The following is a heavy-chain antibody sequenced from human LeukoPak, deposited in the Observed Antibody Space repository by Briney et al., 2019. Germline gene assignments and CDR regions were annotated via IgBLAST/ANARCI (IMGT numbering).Heavy chain of an antibody. V-gene: IGHV4-59*01. D-gene: IGHD5-18*01. CDR3: ARGRQRGYSYGYSY. Sequence: KPSETLSLTCTVSGGSISSYYWSWIRQPPGKGLEWVGYIYYSGSTNYHPSLKSRVTIAVDTSKNQFSLKLSSVPAADTAVYYCARGRQRGYSYGYSYWGQGTLVTVSS. J-gene: IGHJ4*02. CDR2: IYYSGST. CDR1: GGSISSYY.